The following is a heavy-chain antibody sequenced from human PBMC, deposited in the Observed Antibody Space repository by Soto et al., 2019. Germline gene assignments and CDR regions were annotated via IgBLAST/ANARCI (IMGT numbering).Heavy chain of an antibody. CDR1: GFTFSNYA. V-gene: IGHV3-23*01. Sequence: GGSLRLSCAASGFTFSNYAMSWVRQAPGKGLEWVSAISGGSTYYADSVKGRFTILRDNSKSTLYLLMNSLRAEDTAVFYCAKYVGNSYYYYMDVRGKGTTVTVSS. D-gene: IGHD3-10*02. J-gene: IGHJ6*03. CDR2: ISGGST. CDR3: AKYVGNSYYYYMDV.